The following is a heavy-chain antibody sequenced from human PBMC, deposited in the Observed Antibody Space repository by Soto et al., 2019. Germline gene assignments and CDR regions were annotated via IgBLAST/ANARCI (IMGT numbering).Heavy chain of an antibody. D-gene: IGHD5-12*01. CDR2: INNSGST. V-gene: IGHV4-34*01. CDR3: ARPRGGGHDSRFTYSYGIDL. CDR1: GGLFRGYY. J-gene: IGHJ6*02. Sequence: SETLSLTYALYGGLFRGYYWSWIRPPPGQELEWIGEINNSGSTNHNPSLQSRVTISVNTSKNQFSLKLSSVNDADTAVYYCARPRGGGHDSRFTYSYGIDLWGQRSPGT.